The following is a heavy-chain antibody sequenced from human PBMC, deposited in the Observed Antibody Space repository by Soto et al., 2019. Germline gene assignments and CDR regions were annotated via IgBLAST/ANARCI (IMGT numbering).Heavy chain of an antibody. D-gene: IGHD1-26*01. CDR2: ISGGIGST. CDR1: GFSFGTYA. Sequence: EVQLLESGGGLVQPGGSLRLSCVASGFSFGTYAMTWVRQVPGKGLEWVSTISGGIGSTFYADSVKGRFTISRDISTKMLFLHMNGLRGEDTGTYYCAKGAARYFDYWGRGTLVTVSS. CDR3: AKGAARYFDY. V-gene: IGHV3-23*01. J-gene: IGHJ4*02.